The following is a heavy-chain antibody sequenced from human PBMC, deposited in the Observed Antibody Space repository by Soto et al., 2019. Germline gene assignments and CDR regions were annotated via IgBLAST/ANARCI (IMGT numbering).Heavy chain of an antibody. CDR3: AKDYDFWSGYYLAPFDY. D-gene: IGHD3-3*01. Sequence: GGSMRLSCAASGFSLSSYAVSGARQATGKGLEWVSAIIGSGGSTYYADSVKGRFTISRDNSKNTLYLQMNSLRAEDTAVYYCAKDYDFWSGYYLAPFDYWGQGTLVTVSS. CDR2: IIGSGGST. V-gene: IGHV3-23*01. CDR1: GFSLSSYA. J-gene: IGHJ4*02.